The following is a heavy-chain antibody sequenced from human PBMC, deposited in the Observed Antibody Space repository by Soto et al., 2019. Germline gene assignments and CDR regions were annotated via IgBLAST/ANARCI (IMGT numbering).Heavy chain of an antibody. Sequence: QVQLQQWGAGLLKPSETLSLTCAVYGGSFSGYYWSWIRQPPGKGLEWIGEINHSGSTNYNPSLKSLVTISVDTSENQFSLKLSSVTAADTAVYYCAREMVRGAERYYYYYGMDVWGQGTTVTVSS. CDR3: AREMVRGAERYYYYYGMDV. V-gene: IGHV4-34*01. D-gene: IGHD3-10*01. CDR2: INHSGST. J-gene: IGHJ6*02. CDR1: GGSFSGYY.